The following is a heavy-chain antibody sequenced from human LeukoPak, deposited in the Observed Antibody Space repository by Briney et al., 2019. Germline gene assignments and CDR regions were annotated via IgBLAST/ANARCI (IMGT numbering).Heavy chain of an antibody. CDR1: GYTFPSYC. D-gene: IGHD6-6*01. V-gene: IGHV1-46*01. CDR3: ARTAARRFDY. J-gene: IGHJ4*02. CDR2: INPTGGST. Sequence: GASAKVSCKASGYTFPSYCMHWVRQAPGQGLEWMGIINPTGGSTTYAQKFQGRVTMTRDTSTSTVYMELSSLRSDDTAVYYCARTAARRFDYWGQGTLVTVSS.